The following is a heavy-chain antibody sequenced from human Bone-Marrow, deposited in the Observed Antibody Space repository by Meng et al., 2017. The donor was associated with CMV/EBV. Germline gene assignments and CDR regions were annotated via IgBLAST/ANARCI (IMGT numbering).Heavy chain of an antibody. V-gene: IGHV1-46*01. D-gene: IGHD5-24*01. CDR1: GYTFTNYD. J-gene: IGHJ3*02. CDR3: ARAYGYNDAFDI. Sequence: KSSGYTFTNYDIHWVRQAPEQGLEWMGEINPSGGSTNYAQRFVGRVTMTRDTSTRTVYMELSSLRSEDTAVYYCARAYGYNDAFDIWGQGTMVTVSS. CDR2: INPSGGST.